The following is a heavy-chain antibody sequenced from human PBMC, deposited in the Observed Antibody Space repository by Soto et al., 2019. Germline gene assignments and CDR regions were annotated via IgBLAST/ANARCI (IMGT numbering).Heavy chain of an antibody. CDR1: GFTFSNYA. V-gene: IGHV3-23*01. CDR2: ISGSGGRS. CDR3: AKAYFVWSSEQPYYFAY. Sequence: EVQLLDSGGGLVQPGGSLRLSCAASGFTFSNYAMTWVRQGPGKGLEWVSGISGSGGRSYYADSVKGRFTISRDTSKSTLYLQLNSLRAEDTAVYYCAKAYFVWSSEQPYYFAYWGQGPLVTVSS. J-gene: IGHJ4*02. D-gene: IGHD3-16*01.